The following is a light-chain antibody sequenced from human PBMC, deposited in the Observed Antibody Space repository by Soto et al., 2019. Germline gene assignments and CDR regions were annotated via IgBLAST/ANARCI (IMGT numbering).Light chain of an antibody. CDR3: QQYEYGPRT. Sequence: TQSRGTLSLSPGERATLSCSASQSVSNXYFAWYHQKAGQAPRLLICCASTRATGIPARFSGSGSGTEFTLTISSLQSEYFAVYYCQQYEYGPRTFGQGTKVDI. J-gene: IGKJ1*01. V-gene: IGKV3D-15*01. CDR1: QSVSNXY. CDR2: CAS.